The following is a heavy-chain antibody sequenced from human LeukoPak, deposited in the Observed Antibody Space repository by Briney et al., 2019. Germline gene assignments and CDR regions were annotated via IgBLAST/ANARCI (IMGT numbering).Heavy chain of an antibody. CDR1: GYTFTGYY. CDR3: AREPVYYDRSAPGDL. V-gene: IGHV1-2*02. J-gene: IGHJ5*02. Sequence: GASVKVSCKASGYTFTGYYMHWVRQAPGQGLEWMGWNNPNSGGTNYAQKFQGRVTMTRDTSISTAYMELSRLRSDDTAVYYCAREPVYYDRSAPGDLWGQGTLVTVSS. D-gene: IGHD3-22*01. CDR2: NNPNSGGT.